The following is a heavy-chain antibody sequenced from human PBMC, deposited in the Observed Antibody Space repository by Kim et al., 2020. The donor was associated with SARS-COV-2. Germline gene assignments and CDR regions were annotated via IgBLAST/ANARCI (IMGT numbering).Heavy chain of an antibody. CDR1: GFTFSSYS. V-gene: IGHV3-21*01. J-gene: IGHJ4*02. CDR3: ARDRGRFLRYFDWTIDY. Sequence: GGSLRLSCAASGFTFSSYSMNWVRQAPGKGLEWVSSISSSSSYIYYADSVKGRFTISRDNAKNSLYLQMNSLRAEDTAVYYCARDRGRFLRYFDWTIDYWGQGTLVTVSS. D-gene: IGHD3-9*01. CDR2: ISSSSSYI.